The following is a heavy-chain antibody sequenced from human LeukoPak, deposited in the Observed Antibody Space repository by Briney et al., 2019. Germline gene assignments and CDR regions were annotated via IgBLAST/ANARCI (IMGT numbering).Heavy chain of an antibody. CDR1: GYTFTSYG. CDR2: ISAYNGNT. CDR3: ARVDSLRYYDWLLPDY. D-gene: IGHD3-9*01. Sequence: ASVKVSCKASGYTFTSYGISWVRQAPGQGLEWMGWISAYNGNTNYAQKLQGRVTMTTDTSTSTAYMELRSLRSEDTAVYYCARVDSLRYYDWLLPDYWGQGTLVTVSS. J-gene: IGHJ4*02. V-gene: IGHV1-18*01.